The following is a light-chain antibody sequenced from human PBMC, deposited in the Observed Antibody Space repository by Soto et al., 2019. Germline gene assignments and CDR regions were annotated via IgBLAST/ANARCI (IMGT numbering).Light chain of an antibody. J-gene: IGKJ4*01. V-gene: IGKV1-8*01. CDR1: QVISSH. CDR3: QQYFSYPLT. Sequence: AILMTQAPSSFSASTGDRVTITCRASQVISSHLAWYQVKPGKAPRLLIYTASYLESGVPSRFNGSGSGTYVTLTISSLQSEDCAVYYCQQYFSYPLTFGGGTKVQIK. CDR2: TAS.